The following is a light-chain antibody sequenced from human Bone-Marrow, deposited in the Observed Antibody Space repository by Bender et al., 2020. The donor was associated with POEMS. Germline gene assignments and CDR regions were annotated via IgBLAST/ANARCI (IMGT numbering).Light chain of an antibody. CDR3: AAWDDDLNGWV. CDR2: TDT. V-gene: IGLV1-44*01. J-gene: IGLJ3*02. CDR1: SSNIGSNP. Sequence: QSVLTQPPSASGTPGQRVTISCSGSSSNIGSNPVHWFRHVPGTAPKLLIYTDTQRPSGVPDRFSGSKSVTSASLAISGLRSEDEADYSCAAWDDDLNGWVFGGGTKLTV.